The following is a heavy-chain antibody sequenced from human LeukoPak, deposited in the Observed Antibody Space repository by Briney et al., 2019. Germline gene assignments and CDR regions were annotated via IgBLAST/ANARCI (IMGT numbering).Heavy chain of an antibody. V-gene: IGHV1-18*01. D-gene: IGHD3-22*01. CDR1: GYTFTSYG. J-gene: IGHJ5*02. CDR2: ISAYNGNT. Sequence: GASVKVSCKASGYTFTSYGISWVRQAPGQGLEWMGWISAYNGNTNYAQKLQGRVNITTDTSTSTAYMELRSLRSDDTAVYYCARVVSHSSGYYYGEHWFDPWGQGTLVTVSS. CDR3: ARVVSHSSGYYYGEHWFDP.